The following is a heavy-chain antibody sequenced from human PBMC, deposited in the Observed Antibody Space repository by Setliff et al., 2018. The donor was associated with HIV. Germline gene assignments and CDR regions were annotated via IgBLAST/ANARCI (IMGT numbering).Heavy chain of an antibody. D-gene: IGHD1-26*01. V-gene: IGHV4-61*01. CDR3: ARAGMGALRSLFDY. CDR1: GGSVSSDSSY. Sequence: SETLSLTCAVSGGSVSSDSSYWSWIRQPPGKGLEWIGYIYYSGSTNYSPSLKSRVTISVDTSKSQFSLKLRSVTSADTAIYYCARAGMGALRSLFDYWGQGTLVTVSS. CDR2: IYYSGST. J-gene: IGHJ4*02.